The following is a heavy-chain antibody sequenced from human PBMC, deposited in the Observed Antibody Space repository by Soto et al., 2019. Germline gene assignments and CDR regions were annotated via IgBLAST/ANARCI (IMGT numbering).Heavy chain of an antibody. D-gene: IGHD6-13*01. CDR2: INPSGGST. CDR3: ARAPLAAAGIPAWFDP. V-gene: IGHV1-46*01. Sequence: ASVKVSCKASGYTFTSYYMHWVRQAPGQGLEWMGIINPSGGSTSYAQKFQGRVTMTRDTSTSTVCMELSSLRSEDTAVYYCARAPLAAAGIPAWFDPWGQGTLVTVSS. CDR1: GYTFTSYY. J-gene: IGHJ5*02.